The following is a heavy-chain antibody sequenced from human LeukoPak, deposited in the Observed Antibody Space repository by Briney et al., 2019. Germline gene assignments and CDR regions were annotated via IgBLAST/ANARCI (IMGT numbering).Heavy chain of an antibody. Sequence: GGSLRLSCAASGFTFSSYSMNWVRQAPGKGLEWVSGISWNSGSIGYADSVKGRFTISRDNAKNSLYLQMNSLRAEDTALYYCAKAMGLYYYDSSGYLTWGQGTLVTVSS. V-gene: IGHV3-9*01. CDR2: ISWNSGSI. CDR1: GFTFSSYS. CDR3: AKAMGLYYYDSSGYLT. D-gene: IGHD3-22*01. J-gene: IGHJ4*02.